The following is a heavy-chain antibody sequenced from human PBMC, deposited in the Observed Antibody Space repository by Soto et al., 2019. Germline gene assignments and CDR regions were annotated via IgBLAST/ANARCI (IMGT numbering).Heavy chain of an antibody. V-gene: IGHV3-23*01. Sequence: PGGSLRLSCAASDFTLSSYGMTLVRQAPGKGLEWVSTIRGRGGTTYYADSVKGRFTISRDNAQNTLFLQMNRLRAEDTAVYYCAKDVNYDVLAGYYYYWGQGTLVTVSS. CDR3: AKDVNYDVLAGYYYY. J-gene: IGHJ4*02. D-gene: IGHD3-9*01. CDR1: DFTLSSYG. CDR2: IRGRGGTT.